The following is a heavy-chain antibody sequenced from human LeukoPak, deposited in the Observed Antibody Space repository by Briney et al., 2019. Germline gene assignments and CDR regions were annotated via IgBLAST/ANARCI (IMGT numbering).Heavy chain of an antibody. J-gene: IGHJ4*02. CDR1: GGSISSGSYY. CDR2: INHSGST. Sequence: SQTLSLTWTVSGGSISSGSYYWSWIRQPPGKGLEWIGEINHSGSTNYNPSLKSRVTISVDTSKNQFSLKLSSVTAADTAIYYCARGSSGYDSNGHWGQGTLVTVSS. V-gene: IGHV4-39*07. D-gene: IGHD5-12*01. CDR3: ARGSSGYDSNGH.